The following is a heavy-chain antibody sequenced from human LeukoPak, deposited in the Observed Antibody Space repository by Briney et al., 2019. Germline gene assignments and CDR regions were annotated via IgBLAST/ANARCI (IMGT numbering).Heavy chain of an antibody. Sequence: GESLKISCKGSGYSFTSYWIGWVRQMPGKGLEWMGIIYPGDSDTRYSPSFQGQVIISADKSISTAYLQWSSLKASDTAMYYCARWGFSSGYYASFFDYWGQGTLVTVSS. D-gene: IGHD3-22*01. CDR2: IYPGDSDT. V-gene: IGHV5-51*01. CDR1: GYSFTSYW. CDR3: ARWGFSSGYYASFFDY. J-gene: IGHJ4*02.